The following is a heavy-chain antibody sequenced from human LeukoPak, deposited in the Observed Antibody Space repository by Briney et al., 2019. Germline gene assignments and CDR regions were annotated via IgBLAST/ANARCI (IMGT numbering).Heavy chain of an antibody. D-gene: IGHD3-16*01. CDR3: ARVSPRGDYYYYMDV. V-gene: IGHV4-4*07. CDR1: GGSISSYY. Sequence: SETLSLTCTVSGGSISSYYWSWIRQPPGKGLEWIGRIYTSGSTNYNPSLKSRVTMSVDTSKNQFSLKLSSVTAADTAVYYCARVSPRGDYYYYMDVWGKGTTVTISS. J-gene: IGHJ6*03. CDR2: IYTSGST.